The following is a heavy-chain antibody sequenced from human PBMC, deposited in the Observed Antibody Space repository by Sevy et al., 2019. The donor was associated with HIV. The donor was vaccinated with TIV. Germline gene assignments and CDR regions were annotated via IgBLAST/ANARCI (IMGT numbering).Heavy chain of an antibody. Sequence: GGSLRLSCAASGFSFSEYGMHWVRQAPGKGLEWVAVISHDGRNNKYKPDSVKGRFTCSSDNSKNALYLQMNSLRAEDAAIYYCARCRGEILSSAFNYWGQGTLVTVSS. CDR1: GFSFSEYG. D-gene: IGHD3-10*01. CDR3: ARCRGEILSSAFNY. J-gene: IGHJ4*02. V-gene: IGHV3-33*08. CDR2: ISHDGRNNK.